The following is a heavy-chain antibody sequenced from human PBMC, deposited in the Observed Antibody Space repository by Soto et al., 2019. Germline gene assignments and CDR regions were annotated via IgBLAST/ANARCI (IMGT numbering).Heavy chain of an antibody. CDR3: ARDRSLDYGDYGNDAFDI. Sequence: PGGSLRLSCAASGFTFSSYSMNWVRQAPGKGLEWVSSISSSSSYIYYAESVKGRFTISRDNAKNSLYLQMNSLRAEDTAVYYCARDRSLDYGDYGNDAFDIWGQGTMVTVSS. D-gene: IGHD4-17*01. CDR2: ISSSSSYI. J-gene: IGHJ3*02. V-gene: IGHV3-21*01. CDR1: GFTFSSYS.